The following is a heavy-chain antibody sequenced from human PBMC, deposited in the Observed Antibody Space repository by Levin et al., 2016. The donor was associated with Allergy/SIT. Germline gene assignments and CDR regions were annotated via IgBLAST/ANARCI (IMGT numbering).Heavy chain of an antibody. CDR3: ARVRDYYDSSGYWYFDL. CDR2: IYYSGST. V-gene: IGHV4-59*01. J-gene: IGHJ2*01. D-gene: IGHD3-22*01. Sequence: RQAPGKGLEWIGYIYYSGSTNYNPSLKSRVTISVDTSKNQFSLKLSSVTAADTAVYYCARVRDYYDSSGYWYFDLWGRGTLVTVSS.